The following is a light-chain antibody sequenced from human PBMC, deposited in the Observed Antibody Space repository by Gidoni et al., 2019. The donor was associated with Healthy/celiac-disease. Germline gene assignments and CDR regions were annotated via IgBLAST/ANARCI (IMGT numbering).Light chain of an antibody. V-gene: IGLV2-23*02. CDR1: SSDVGSYNL. J-gene: IGLJ1*01. CDR3: CSYAGSSTYV. CDR2: EVS. Sequence: QSALTQPASVSGSPGPSSTISCTGTSSDVGSYNLVSWYQQHPGKAPKLMIYEVSKRPSGVSNSFSGSKSGNTASLTISGLQAEDEAEYYCCSYAGSSTYVFGTGTKVTVL.